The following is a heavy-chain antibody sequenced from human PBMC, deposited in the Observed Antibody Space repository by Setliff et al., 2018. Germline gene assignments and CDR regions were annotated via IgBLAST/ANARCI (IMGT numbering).Heavy chain of an antibody. V-gene: IGHV1-18*01. CDR1: GYTFTSYG. CDR2: ISAYNGNT. Sequence: ASVKVSCKASGYTFTSYGVSWVRQAPGQGLEWMGWISAYNGNTNYGQKYQGRVAMTTDTSTNTVYMELRSLRSDGTAVYFCVREYSGGGLTWGQGTMVTVSS. CDR3: VREYSGGGLT. D-gene: IGHD1-26*01. J-gene: IGHJ3*01.